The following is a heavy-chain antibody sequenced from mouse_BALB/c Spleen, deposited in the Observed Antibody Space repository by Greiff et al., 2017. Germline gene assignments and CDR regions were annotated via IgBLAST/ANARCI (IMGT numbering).Heavy chain of an antibody. CDR3: ARHASITTATSYFDY. V-gene: IGHV5-6*02. D-gene: IGHD1-2*01. CDR1: GFTFSSYG. J-gene: IGHJ2*01. CDR2: ISSGGSYT. Sequence: DVMLVESGGDLVKPGGSLKLSCAASGFTFSSYGMSWVRQTPDKRLEWVATISSGGSYTYYPDSVKGRFTISRDNAKNTLYLQMSSLKSEDTAMYYCARHASITTATSYFDYWGQGTTLTVSS.